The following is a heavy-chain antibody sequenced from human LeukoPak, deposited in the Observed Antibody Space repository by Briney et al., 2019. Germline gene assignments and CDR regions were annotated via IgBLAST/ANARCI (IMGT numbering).Heavy chain of an antibody. CDR1: VFTFSSIA. V-gene: IGHV3-23*01. CDR2: IRSNGETT. CDR3: AKGQELDDGVFDS. J-gene: IGHJ4*02. Sequence: GGSLRLSCAASVFTFSSIAMTWVRQAPGKGLEWVSTIRSNGETTYNADSVKGRFTISRDNSKKTLYLQLNSLRVEDTVIYYCAKGQELDDGVFDSWGQGTLVTVSS. D-gene: IGHD1-1*01.